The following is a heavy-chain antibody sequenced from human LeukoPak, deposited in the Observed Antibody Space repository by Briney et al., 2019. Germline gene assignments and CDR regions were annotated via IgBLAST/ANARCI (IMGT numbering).Heavy chain of an antibody. CDR1: GGSFSSYY. Sequence: SETLSLTCAVYGGSFSSYYWSWIRQPPGKGLEWIGYIHYSGSTNYNPSLKSRVTISVDTSKNQFSLKLSSVTAADTAVYYCARARYHTEMTYFRTVYYFDYWGQGTLVTVSS. CDR2: IHYSGST. J-gene: IGHJ4*02. D-gene: IGHD2-8*01. V-gene: IGHV4-59*01. CDR3: ARARYHTEMTYFRTVYYFDY.